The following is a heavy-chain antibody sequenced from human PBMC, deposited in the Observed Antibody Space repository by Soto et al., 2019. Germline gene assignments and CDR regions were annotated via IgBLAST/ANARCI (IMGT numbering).Heavy chain of an antibody. Sequence: PWGSLRLSCAASGFTFISYWMHFVRQAPGKGLVWVSRINSDGSSTSYADSVKGRFTISRDNAKNTLYLQMNSLRAEDTAVYYCARGGVGYFDIWGQGTMVTVSS. J-gene: IGHJ3*02. CDR3: ARGGVGYFDI. V-gene: IGHV3-74*01. CDR1: GFTFISYW. D-gene: IGHD1-26*01. CDR2: INSDGSST.